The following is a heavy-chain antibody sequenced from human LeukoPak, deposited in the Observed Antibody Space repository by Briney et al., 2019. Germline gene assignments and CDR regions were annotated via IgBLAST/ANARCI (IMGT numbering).Heavy chain of an antibody. CDR1: GGSISSGGYY. Sequence: SETLFLTCTVSGGSISSGGYYWSWIRQHPGKGLEWIGYIYYSGSTYYNPSLKSRVTISVDTSKNQFSLKLSSVTAADTAVYYCARSTVVMFGYFDYWGQGTLVTVSS. CDR3: ARSTVVMFGYFDY. V-gene: IGHV4-31*03. CDR2: IYYSGST. D-gene: IGHD4-23*01. J-gene: IGHJ4*02.